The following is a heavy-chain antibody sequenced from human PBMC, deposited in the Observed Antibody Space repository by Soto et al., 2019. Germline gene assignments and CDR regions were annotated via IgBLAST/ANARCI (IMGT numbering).Heavy chain of an antibody. CDR2: ISSSSSYI. V-gene: IGHV3-21*01. CDR3: ARDRRFLEWPFDY. CDR1: GFTFSSYS. D-gene: IGHD3-3*01. Sequence: GGSLRLSCAASGFTFSSYSMNWVRQAPGKGLEWVSSISSSSSYIYYADSVKGRFTISRDNAKNSLYLQMNSLRAEDTAVYYCARDRRFLEWPFDYWGQGTLVTVSS. J-gene: IGHJ4*02.